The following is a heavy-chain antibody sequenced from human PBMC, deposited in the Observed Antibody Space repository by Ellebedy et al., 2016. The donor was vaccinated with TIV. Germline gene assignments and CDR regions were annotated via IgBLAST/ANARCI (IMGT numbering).Heavy chain of an antibody. CDR2: IKQDGSDK. D-gene: IGHD3/OR15-3a*01. J-gene: IGHJ4*02. CDR3: ARGALGLTGFDY. V-gene: IGHV3-7*03. CDR1: GFTFTSYW. Sequence: PGGSLRLSCTASGFTFTSYWMSWVRQAPGKGLECVADIKQDGSDKNYVDSVKGRFIISRDNAKNSLYLEMNSLRAEDTAVYYCARGALGLTGFDYWGQGTLVTVSS.